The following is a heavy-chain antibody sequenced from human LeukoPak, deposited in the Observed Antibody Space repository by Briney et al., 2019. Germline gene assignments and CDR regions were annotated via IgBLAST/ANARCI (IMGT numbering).Heavy chain of an antibody. V-gene: IGHV3-9*01. CDR1: GFTFDDYA. J-gene: IGHJ4*02. CDR2: ISWNSGSI. D-gene: IGHD6-19*01. CDR3: AKDMSSTARAFYFDY. Sequence: GGSLRLSCAASGFTFDDYAMHWVRQAPGKGLEWVSGISWNSGSIGYADSVKGRFTISRDNAKSSLYLQMNSLRAEDTALYYCAKDMSSTARAFYFDYWGQGTLVTVSS.